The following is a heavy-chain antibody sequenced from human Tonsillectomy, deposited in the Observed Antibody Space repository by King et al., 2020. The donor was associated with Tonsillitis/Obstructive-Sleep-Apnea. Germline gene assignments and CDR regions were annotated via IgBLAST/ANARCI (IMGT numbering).Heavy chain of an antibody. D-gene: IGHD1-20*01. CDR1: GGSFSGHY. Sequence: VQLQQWGAGLLKPSETLSLTCAVHGGSFSGHYWSWIRQPPGKGLEWIGEINHSGSTNYNPSLKSRVTISVDTSKNQFSLNLSSVTAADTAGYYCARRHSVTVVPFDYWGQGTLVTVSS. CDR2: INHSGST. CDR3: ARRHSVTVVPFDY. V-gene: IGHV4-34*01. J-gene: IGHJ4*02.